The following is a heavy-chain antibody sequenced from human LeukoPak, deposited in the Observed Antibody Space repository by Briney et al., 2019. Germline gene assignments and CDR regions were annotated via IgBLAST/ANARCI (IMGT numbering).Heavy chain of an antibody. CDR1: GGSISSGGYS. CDR2: INHSGST. Sequence: SQTLSLTCAVSGGSISSGGYSWSWIRQPPGKGLEWIGEINHSGSTNYNPSLKSRVTISVDTSKNQFSLKLSSVTAADTAVYYCARGKVSDYWGQGTLVTVSS. V-gene: IGHV4-30-2*01. J-gene: IGHJ4*02. CDR3: ARGKVSDY.